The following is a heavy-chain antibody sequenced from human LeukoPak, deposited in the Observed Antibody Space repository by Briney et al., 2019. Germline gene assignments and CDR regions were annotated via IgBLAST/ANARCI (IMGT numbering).Heavy chain of an antibody. Sequence: SETLSLTCTVSGGSISSYYWSWIRQPPGRGLEWIGYIYYSGSTNYNPSLKSRVTISVDTSKNQFSLKLSSVTAADTAVYYCARFDSSGWYYFDYWGQGTLLTVSS. CDR1: GGSISSYY. CDR2: IYYSGST. V-gene: IGHV4-59*01. J-gene: IGHJ4*02. CDR3: ARFDSSGWYYFDY. D-gene: IGHD6-19*01.